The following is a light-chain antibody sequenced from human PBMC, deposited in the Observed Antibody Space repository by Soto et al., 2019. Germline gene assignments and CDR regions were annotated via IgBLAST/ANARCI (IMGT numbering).Light chain of an antibody. CDR2: VNS. CDR1: SSNIGAGYD. CDR3: QSYDNSLSVHVV. J-gene: IGLJ2*01. V-gene: IGLV1-40*01. Sequence: QSALTQPPSVSGAPGQRVTISCTGTSSNIGAGYDVHWYQQVPGTSPKLLIFVNSNRPSGVPDRFSGSKSGTSACLAITGLQAEDEADYYCQSYDNSLSVHVVFGGGTKVTVL.